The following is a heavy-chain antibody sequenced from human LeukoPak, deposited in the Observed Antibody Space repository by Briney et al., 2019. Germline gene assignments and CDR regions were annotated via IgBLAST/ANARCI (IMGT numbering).Heavy chain of an antibody. CDR1: GGSISSYY. CDR2: MYTSGST. D-gene: IGHD5-12*01. V-gene: IGHV4-4*07. J-gene: IGHJ3*02. Sequence: SETLSLTCTVSGGSISSYYWSWIRQPAGKGLEWIGRMYTSGSTNYNPSLQSRVTMSVDTSKNQFSLKLSSVTAADTAVYYCARDSDIVATIFAFDIWGQGTMVTVSS. CDR3: ARDSDIVATIFAFDI.